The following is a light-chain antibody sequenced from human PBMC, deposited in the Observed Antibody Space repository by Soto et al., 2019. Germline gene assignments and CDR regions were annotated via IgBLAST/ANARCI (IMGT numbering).Light chain of an antibody. CDR3: QQPISWALA. Sequence: EIVLTQSPATLSLSTGERATLSCRASQRVTNSLAWYQQKPGQAPRLLVYDASNRATGIPTRFSGSGSGTDLALTISNLEPEDFAVYDGQQPISWALAFGGGTKGEIK. CDR2: DAS. CDR1: QRVTNS. V-gene: IGKV3-11*01. J-gene: IGKJ4*01.